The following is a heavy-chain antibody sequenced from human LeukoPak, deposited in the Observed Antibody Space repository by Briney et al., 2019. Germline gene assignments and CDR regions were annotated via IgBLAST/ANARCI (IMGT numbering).Heavy chain of an antibody. CDR3: ARGPWFRGSGSYYPRSFDY. V-gene: IGHV4-31*03. J-gene: IGHJ4*02. D-gene: IGHD3-10*01. CDR2: IYYSGST. CDR1: GGSISSGGYY. Sequence: SETLSLTCTVSGGSISSGGYYWSWIRQHPGKGLEWIGYIYYSGSTYYNPSLKSRVTISVDTSKNQFSLKLSSVTAADTAVYYCARGPWFRGSGSYYPRSFDYWGQGTLVTVSS.